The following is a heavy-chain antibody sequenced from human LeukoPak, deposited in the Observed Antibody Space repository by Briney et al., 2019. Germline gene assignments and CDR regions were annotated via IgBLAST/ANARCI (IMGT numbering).Heavy chain of an antibody. V-gene: IGHV1-69*13. J-gene: IGHJ4*02. CDR3: RYSSSAQYFDY. Sequence: SVKVSCKAAGGTFSSYAISWVRQAPGQGLEWMGGIIPIFGRANYAQKFQGRVTITADESASTAYMELSSLRSEDTAVYYCRYSSSAQYFDYWGQGTLVTVSS. CDR1: GGTFSSYA. CDR2: IIPIFGRA. D-gene: IGHD6-6*01.